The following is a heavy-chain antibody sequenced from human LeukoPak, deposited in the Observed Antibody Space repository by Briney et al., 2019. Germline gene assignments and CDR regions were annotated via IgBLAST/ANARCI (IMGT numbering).Heavy chain of an antibody. J-gene: IGHJ6*03. CDR2: INHSGST. D-gene: IGHD3-16*02. V-gene: IGHV4-34*01. Sequence: SETLSLTCAVYSGSFSGYYWSWIRQPPGKGLEWIGEINHSGSTNYNPSLKSRVTISVDTSKNQFSLKLSSVTAADTAVYYCARVTGYVWGSYRYTGDYYMDVWGKGTTVTVSS. CDR3: ARVTGYVWGSYRYTGDYYMDV. CDR1: SGSFSGYY.